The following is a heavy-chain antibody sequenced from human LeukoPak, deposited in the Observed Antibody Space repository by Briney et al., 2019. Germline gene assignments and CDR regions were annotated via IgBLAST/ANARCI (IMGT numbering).Heavy chain of an antibody. D-gene: IGHD3-22*01. J-gene: IGHJ4*02. V-gene: IGHV3-73*01. CDR1: GFTFSGSA. CDR3: TRHEYYYDSSGYTQYGDY. Sequence: AGGSLRLSCAASGFTFSGSAMHWVRQASGKGLEWVGRIRSKANSYATPYAASVKGRFTISRDDSKNTAYLQMNSLKTEDTAVYYCTRHEYYYDSSGYTQYGDYWGQGTLVTVSS. CDR2: IRSKANSYAT.